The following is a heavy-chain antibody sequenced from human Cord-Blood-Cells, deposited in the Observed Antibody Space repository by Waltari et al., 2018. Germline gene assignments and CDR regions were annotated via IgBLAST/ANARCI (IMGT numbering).Heavy chain of an antibody. CDR3: ARQEYCGGDCYYDY. J-gene: IGHJ4*02. V-gene: IGHV4-39*07. D-gene: IGHD2-21*02. Sequence: QLQLQESGPGLVKPSETLSPPCTVPGGSISSSSYHWGAFRQPPGKGLEWIGSIYYSGSTYYNPSLKSRVTISVDTSKNQFSLKLSSVTAADTAVYYCARQEYCGGDCYYDYWGQGTLVTVSS. CDR2: IYYSGST. CDR1: GGSISSSSYH.